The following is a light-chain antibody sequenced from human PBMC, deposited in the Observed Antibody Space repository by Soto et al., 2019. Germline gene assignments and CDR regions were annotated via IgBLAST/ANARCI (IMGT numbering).Light chain of an antibody. Sequence: DIQMTQSPSSVSASVGDRVTIACRASQGINNYLAWYQQTPGKAPKLLIHYASRLESGVPSRFSGSGSGTDFSLTISSLQPEDFATYYCQQGYSLPLTFGGGTKVDIK. J-gene: IGKJ4*01. CDR2: YAS. CDR1: QGINNY. V-gene: IGKV1D-12*01. CDR3: QQGYSLPLT.